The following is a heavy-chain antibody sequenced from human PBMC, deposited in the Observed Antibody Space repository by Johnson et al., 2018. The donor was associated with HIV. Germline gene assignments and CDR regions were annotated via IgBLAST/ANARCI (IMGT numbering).Heavy chain of an antibody. Sequence: EVQLVESGGGLVQPGGSLRLSCAASGFTFSSYWMHWVRQAPGKGLVWVSRINSDGSSTSYADSVKGRFTISRDNSKNTLYLQMNSLRAEDTAVYYCQNGGAYSYGWGDDAFDIWGQGTMVTVSS. CDR3: QNGGAYSYGWGDDAFDI. CDR2: INSDGSST. J-gene: IGHJ3*02. V-gene: IGHV3-74*02. CDR1: GFTFSSYW. D-gene: IGHD5-18*01.